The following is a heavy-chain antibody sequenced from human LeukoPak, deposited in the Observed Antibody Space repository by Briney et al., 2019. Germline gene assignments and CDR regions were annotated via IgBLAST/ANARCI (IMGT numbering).Heavy chain of an antibody. J-gene: IGHJ2*01. CDR1: GFTFSRHG. V-gene: IGHV3-23*01. CDR2: ITLSGGGT. CDR3: VKNLLGDAAYSWYFDL. Sequence: GESLRLSCAASGFTFSRHGMHWVRQAPGKGLEWVSSITLSGGGTTYVDSVKGRFTITRDNSKNTLYLQMNSLRAEDTAVYYCVKNLLGDAAYSWYFDLWGRGTLVTVSS. D-gene: IGHD1-26*01.